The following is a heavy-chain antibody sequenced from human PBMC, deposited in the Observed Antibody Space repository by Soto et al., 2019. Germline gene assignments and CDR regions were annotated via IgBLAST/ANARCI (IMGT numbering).Heavy chain of an antibody. CDR3: GRDLDIVVVPAATPVGV. V-gene: IGHV3-30-3*01. CDR1: GLTFSSYA. D-gene: IGHD2-2*01. J-gene: IGHJ6*01. CDR2: ISYDGSNK. Sequence: QVQLVESGGGVVQPGRSLRLSCAAYGLTFSSYAMHWVRQAPGKGLEWVAVISYDGSNKYYADSVKGRFTISRDNSKNTLYLQMNSLRAEATAVYYCGRDLDIVVVPAATPVGVWGQGTTVTVSS.